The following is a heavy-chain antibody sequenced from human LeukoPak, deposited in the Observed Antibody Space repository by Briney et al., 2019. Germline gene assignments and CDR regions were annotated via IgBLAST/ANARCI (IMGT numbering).Heavy chain of an antibody. J-gene: IGHJ5*02. CDR1: GFTFSSYW. Sequence: GGSLRLSCAASGFTFSSYWMSWVRQAPGKGLERVANIKHDGSEKYYLDSVKGRFTISRDNAKNSLYLQMNSLRAEDTAVYYCARVSDIVVVVAATEGWFDPWGQGTLVTVSS. CDR3: ARVSDIVVVVAATEGWFDP. CDR2: IKHDGSEK. V-gene: IGHV3-7*01. D-gene: IGHD2-15*01.